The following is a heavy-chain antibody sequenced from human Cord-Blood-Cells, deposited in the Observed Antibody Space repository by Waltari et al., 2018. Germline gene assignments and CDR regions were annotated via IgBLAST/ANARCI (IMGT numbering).Heavy chain of an antibody. Sequence: EVQLEESGGGLVQPGGSLRLSCAASGFTFTRYWLSWVRQAPGKGLEWVANIKQDGSEKYYVDSVKGRFTISRDNAKNSLYLQMNSLRAEDTAVYYCARAPSIAARPPYFDYWGQGTLVTVSS. CDR2: IKQDGSEK. CDR1: GFTFTRYW. D-gene: IGHD6-6*01. V-gene: IGHV3-7*01. CDR3: ARAPSIAARPPYFDY. J-gene: IGHJ4*02.